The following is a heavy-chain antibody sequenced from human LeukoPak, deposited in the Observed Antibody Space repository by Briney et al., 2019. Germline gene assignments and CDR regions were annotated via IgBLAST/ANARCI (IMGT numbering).Heavy chain of an antibody. V-gene: IGHV4-34*01. J-gene: IGHJ5*02. CDR3: ARAVVAATGGPWFDP. D-gene: IGHD2-15*01. Sequence: RPSETLSLTCAVYGGSFSGYYWSWLRQPPGKGLEWIGEINHSGSTHYNPSLKSQVTISVDTSKNQFSLKLSSATAADTAVYYCARAVVAATGGPWFDPWGQGTLVTVSS. CDR2: INHSGST. CDR1: GGSFSGYY.